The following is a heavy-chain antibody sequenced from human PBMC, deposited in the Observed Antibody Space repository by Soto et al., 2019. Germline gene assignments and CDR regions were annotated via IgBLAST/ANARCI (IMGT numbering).Heavy chain of an antibody. J-gene: IGHJ6*02. CDR3: AKALAPYYDILTGYYYYGMDV. Sequence: GGSLRLSCVASGFTFSSYAMSWVRQAPGKGLEWVSAISGSGGSTYYADSVKGRFTISRDNSKNTLYLQMNSLRAEDTAVYYCAKALAPYYDILTGYYYYGMDVWGQGTTVTVSS. D-gene: IGHD3-9*01. CDR2: ISGSGGST. V-gene: IGHV3-23*01. CDR1: GFTFSSYA.